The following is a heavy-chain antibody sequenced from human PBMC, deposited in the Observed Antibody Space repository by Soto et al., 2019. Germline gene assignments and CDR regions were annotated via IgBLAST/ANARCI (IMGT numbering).Heavy chain of an antibody. CDR1: GYTFTGYY. CDR3: ARCDYFWGSYRRWSRAFDI. CDR2: INPNSGGT. J-gene: IGHJ3*02. V-gene: IGHV1-2*04. Sequence: GASVKVSCKASGYTFTGYYMHWVRQAPGQGLEWMGWINPNSGGTNYAQKFQGWVTMTRDTSISTAYMELSRLRSDDTAVYYCARCDYFWGSYRRWSRAFDIWGQGTMVTVSS. D-gene: IGHD3-16*02.